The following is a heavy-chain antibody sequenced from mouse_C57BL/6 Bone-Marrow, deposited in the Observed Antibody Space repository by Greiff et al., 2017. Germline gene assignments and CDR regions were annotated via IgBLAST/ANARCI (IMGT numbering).Heavy chain of an antibody. V-gene: IGHV1-81*01. CDR2: IYPRSGNT. CDR1: GYTFTSYG. D-gene: IGHD1-1*01. CDR3: ARGYYGSSLYAMDY. J-gene: IGHJ4*01. Sequence: QVQLQQSGAELARPGASVKLSCKASGYTFTSYGISWVKQRTGQGLEWIGEIYPRSGNTYYNEKFKGKATLTADKSSSTAYMELRSLTSEDSAVYFWARGYYGSSLYAMDYWGQGTSVTVSS.